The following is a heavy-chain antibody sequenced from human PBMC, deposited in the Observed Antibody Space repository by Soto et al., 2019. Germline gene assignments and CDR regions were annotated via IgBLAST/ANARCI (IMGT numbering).Heavy chain of an antibody. Sequence: EVQLLESGGGLVQPGGSLRLSCAASGFTFRSYAMSWVRQAPGKGLEGVSAIGGSGGTTYYADSVKGRCTFSRDNSKNTLYLQMNSLRAEDTAVYYCAKSANGWFSAFDIWGQGTMVTVSS. J-gene: IGHJ3*02. CDR2: IGGSGGTT. CDR1: GFTFRSYA. D-gene: IGHD6-19*01. CDR3: AKSANGWFSAFDI. V-gene: IGHV3-23*01.